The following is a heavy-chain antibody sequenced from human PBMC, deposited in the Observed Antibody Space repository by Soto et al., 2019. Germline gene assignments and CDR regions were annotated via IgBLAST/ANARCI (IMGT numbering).Heavy chain of an antibody. CDR3: ARESLWFGELLSYFDY. J-gene: IGHJ4*02. V-gene: IGHV1-3*01. CDR1: GYTFSSYA. CDR2: INAGNGNT. Sequence: ASVKVSCKASGYTFSSYALHWVRQAPGQRLEWMGWINAGNGNTRYSQKFQGRVTITSDTSASTAYMELSSLRSEDTAVYYCARESLWFGELLSYFDYWGQGTLVTVSS. D-gene: IGHD3-10*01.